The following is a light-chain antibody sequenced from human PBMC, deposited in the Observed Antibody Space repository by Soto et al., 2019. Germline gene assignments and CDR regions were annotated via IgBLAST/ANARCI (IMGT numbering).Light chain of an antibody. CDR1: SSDIGAYNF. V-gene: IGLV2-14*03. J-gene: IGLJ2*01. CDR2: DVN. Sequence: QSALTQPASVSGSPGQSITISCTGTSSDIGAYNFVSWYQQHPGKAPKLMLYDVNIRPSGVSNRFSGSKSGYTASLTISGLKAEDEADSYCTSWTTSTTMIFGGGTKVTVL. CDR3: TSWTTSTTMI.